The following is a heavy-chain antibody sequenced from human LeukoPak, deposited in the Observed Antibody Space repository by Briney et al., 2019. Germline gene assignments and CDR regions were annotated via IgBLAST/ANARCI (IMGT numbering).Heavy chain of an antibody. CDR1: GYSFTNYW. CDR3: ARLDIEAYSSGLNALINPWFDP. V-gene: IGHV5-51*01. J-gene: IGHJ5*02. D-gene: IGHD6-25*01. CDR2: IYPGDSDT. Sequence: GESLKISCKGSGYSFTNYWIAWVRQMPGRGLEWMGIIYPGDSDTRYSPSFQGQVTISADKSISTAYLQWSSLKASDTAMYYCARLDIEAYSSGLNALINPWFDPWGQGTLVTVSS.